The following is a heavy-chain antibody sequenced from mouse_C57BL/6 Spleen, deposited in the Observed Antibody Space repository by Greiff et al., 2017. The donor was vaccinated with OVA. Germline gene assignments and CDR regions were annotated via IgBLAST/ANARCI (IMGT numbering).Heavy chain of an antibody. CDR3: ARDGSDYDVYVDV. CDR2: IYPGDGDT. Sequence: SGAELVKPGASVKISCKASGYAFSSYWMNWVKQRPGKGLEWIGQIYPGDGDTNYNGKFKGKATLTADKSSSTAYMQLSSLTSEDSAVYFCARDGSDYDVYVDVWGTGTTVTVSS. D-gene: IGHD2-4*01. CDR1: GYAFSSYW. J-gene: IGHJ1*03. V-gene: IGHV1-80*01.